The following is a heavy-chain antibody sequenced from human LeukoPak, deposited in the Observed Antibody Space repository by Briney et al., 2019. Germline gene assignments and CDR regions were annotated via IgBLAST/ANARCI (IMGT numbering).Heavy chain of an antibody. CDR1: GFTFSTYW. J-gene: IGHJ4*02. CDR3: VRVGGRSSIGGDC. V-gene: IGHV3-74*01. CDR2: MKSDGSNS. Sequence: PGGSLRLSCAASGFTFSTYWMHWVRQAPGTGLVWVSRMKSDGSNSNYADCVKGRFTISRDNAKNTLYLQMNSLRAEDTAVYHCVRVGGRSSIGGDCWGQGTLVTVST. D-gene: IGHD1-26*01.